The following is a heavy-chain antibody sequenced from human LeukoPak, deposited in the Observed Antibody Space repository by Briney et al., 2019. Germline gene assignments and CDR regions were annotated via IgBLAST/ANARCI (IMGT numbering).Heavy chain of an antibody. CDR1: GGTFSSYA. J-gene: IGHJ5*02. CDR3: ARAGHIVVVTAIPTEFDP. CDR2: IIPIFGTA. D-gene: IGHD2-21*02. V-gene: IGHV1-69*13. Sequence: SVKVSCKASGGTFSSYAISWVRQAPGQGLEWMGGIIPIFGTANYAQKFQGRVTITADESTSTAYMELSSLRSDDTAVYYCARAGHIVVVTAIPTEFDPWGQGTLVTVSS.